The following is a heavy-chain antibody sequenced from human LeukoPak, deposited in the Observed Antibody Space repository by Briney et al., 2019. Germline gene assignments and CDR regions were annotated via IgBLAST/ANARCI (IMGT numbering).Heavy chain of an antibody. D-gene: IGHD5-18*01. CDR1: GYSFTSND. V-gene: IGHV1-8*01. CDR3: ARVVEGYNYGLDYYYYYMDV. J-gene: IGHJ6*03. Sequence: ASVRVSCKASGYSFTSNDINWVRQATGQGLERMGWMNANTGNTGYAQKFQGRVTITRNTSTSTVYMELSSLRSEGTAVYYCARVVEGYNYGLDYYYYYMDVWGKGTTVTVSS. CDR2: MNANTGNT.